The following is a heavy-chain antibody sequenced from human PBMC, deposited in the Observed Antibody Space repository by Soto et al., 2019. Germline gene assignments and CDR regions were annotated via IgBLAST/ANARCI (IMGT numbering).Heavy chain of an antibody. CDR3: ATYNILTGYRYFDY. D-gene: IGHD3-9*01. Sequence: RQAPREGLEWVSTISSGGGNTYYADSVKGRFTISRDNSKNTLYLQMNSLRAEDTAVYYCATYNILTGYRYFDYWGLGTLVTVSS. J-gene: IGHJ4*01. V-gene: IGHV3-23*01. CDR2: ISSGGGNT.